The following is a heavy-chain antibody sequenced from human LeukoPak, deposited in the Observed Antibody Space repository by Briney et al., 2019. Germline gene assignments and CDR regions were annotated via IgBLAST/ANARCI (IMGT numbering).Heavy chain of an antibody. CDR2: ISDNT. J-gene: IGHJ5*02. D-gene: IGHD1-26*01. V-gene: IGHV3-23*01. Sequence: GGSLRLSCVVSGFTFSMYAMAWVRQAPGKGLEWVSGISDNTYYADSVRGRFTISRDNSKNTLYLQMNSLRAEDTAVYYCAKLVGANTHWFDPWGQGTLVTVSS. CDR3: AKLVGANTHWFDP. CDR1: GFTFSMYA.